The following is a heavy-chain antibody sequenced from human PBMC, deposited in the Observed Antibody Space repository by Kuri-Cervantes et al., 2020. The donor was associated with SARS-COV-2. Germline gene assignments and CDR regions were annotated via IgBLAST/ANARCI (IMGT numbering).Heavy chain of an antibody. J-gene: IGHJ3*02. CDR1: GGSISSYY. CDR2: FYTSGST. CDR3: ARYDYGDYVDAFDI. V-gene: IGHV4-4*07. D-gene: IGHD4-17*01. Sequence: AETLSLTFTVSGGSISSYYWSWIRQPAGKGLEWIGRFYTSGSTNYNPSLKSRVTMSVDTSKNQFSLKLSSVTAADKAVFYCARYDYGDYVDAFDIWGQGTMVTVSS.